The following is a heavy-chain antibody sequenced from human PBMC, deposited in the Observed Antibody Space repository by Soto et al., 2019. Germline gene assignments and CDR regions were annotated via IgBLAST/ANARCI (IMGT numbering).Heavy chain of an antibody. D-gene: IGHD1-26*01. CDR1: GGSVSSGSYH. CDR3: ARGGGSYYIAY. V-gene: IGHV4-61*01. J-gene: IGHJ4*02. CDR2: IYYSGST. Sequence: SETLSLTCNVSGGSVSSGSYHWSWMRQPPGKGLEWIGYIYYSGSTNYNPSLKSRVTISVDASKNQFSLKLSSVTAADTAVYYCARGGGSYYIAYWGQGTLVTVSS.